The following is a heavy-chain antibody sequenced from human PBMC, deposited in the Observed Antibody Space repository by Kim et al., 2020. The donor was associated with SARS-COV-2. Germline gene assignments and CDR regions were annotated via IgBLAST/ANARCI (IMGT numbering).Heavy chain of an antibody. V-gene: IGHV4-39*01. J-gene: IGHJ4*02. Sequence: NPALKSRVTISVDTSKNQFSLKLSSVTAADTAVYYCARQGGMATTFILFYWGQGTLVTVSS. CDR3: ARQGGMATTFILFY. D-gene: IGHD2-15*01.